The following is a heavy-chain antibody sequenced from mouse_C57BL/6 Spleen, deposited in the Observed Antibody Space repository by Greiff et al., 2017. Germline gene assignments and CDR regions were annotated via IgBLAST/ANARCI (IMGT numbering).Heavy chain of an antibody. J-gene: IGHJ4*01. CDR1: GYTFTSYW. CDR3: AIGDLYGIPYYYAMDY. Sequence: QVQLQQPGAELVKPGASVKVSCKASGYTFTSYWMHWVKQRPGQGLEWIGRIHPSDSDTNYNQKFKGKATLTVDKSSSTAYMQLSRLTSEDSAVYYCAIGDLYGIPYYYAMDYWGQGTSVTVSS. D-gene: IGHD2-1*01. CDR2: IHPSDSDT. V-gene: IGHV1-74*01.